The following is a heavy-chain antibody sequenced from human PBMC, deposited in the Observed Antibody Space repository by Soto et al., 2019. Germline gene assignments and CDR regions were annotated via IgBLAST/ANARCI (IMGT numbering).Heavy chain of an antibody. V-gene: IGHV3-74*01. CDR1: GFTFSGSW. Sequence: EVQLVESGGGLVQPGGSLRLSCAASGFTFSGSWMHWVRQAPGKGLVWVSRINGDGSGTSYADFVKGRFTLSRDDAKNTLFLPMNGLRAEDTAVYYCARVIFGSGTANDYWGQGTLVTVSS. D-gene: IGHD3-10*01. J-gene: IGHJ4*02. CDR3: ARVIFGSGTANDY. CDR2: INGDGSGT.